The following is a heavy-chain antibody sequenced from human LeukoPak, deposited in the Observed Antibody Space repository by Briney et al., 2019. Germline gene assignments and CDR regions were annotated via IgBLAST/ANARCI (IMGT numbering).Heavy chain of an antibody. CDR1: AFTLSNYA. CDR3: XXXXXXXXRGAYCYPFDD. D-gene: IGHD2-21*01. V-gene: IGHV3-23*01. CDR2: ISVTGNT. J-gene: IGHJ4*02. Sequence: GGSLRLSCTASAFTLSNYAMSWVRQAPGKGLEWVSAISVTGNTYHADSVKGRFAISRDSSKNTLYLQMNRLRAEDAAVYFCXXXXXXXXRGAYCYPFDDWGQGTLVTVSS.